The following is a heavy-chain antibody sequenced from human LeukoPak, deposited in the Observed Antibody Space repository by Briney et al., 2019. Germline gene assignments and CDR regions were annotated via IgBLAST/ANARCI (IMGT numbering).Heavy chain of an antibody. D-gene: IGHD2-2*01. CDR3: ARVIVVVPIGVYHYYAMDV. CDR1: GYSISSTSW. V-gene: IGHV4-28*03. Sequence: SDTLSLTCAVSGYSISSTSWWGWIRQPPGKGLEWIGYIYYSGSTYYNPSLKSRVTMSVDTSKNQFSLKLSSVTAVDTAVYYCARVIVVVPIGVYHYYAMDVWGQGTTVTVSS. CDR2: IYYSGST. J-gene: IGHJ6*02.